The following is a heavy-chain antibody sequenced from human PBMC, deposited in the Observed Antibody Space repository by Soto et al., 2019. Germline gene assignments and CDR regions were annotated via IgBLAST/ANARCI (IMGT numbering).Heavy chain of an antibody. J-gene: IGHJ6*02. V-gene: IGHV1-69*12. D-gene: IGHD5-12*01. CDR3: ARSSGYSGYDLLYYYDYGMDV. Sequence: QVQLVQSGAEVKKPGSSVKVSCKASGGTFSSYAISWVRQAPGQGLEWMGGIIPIFGTANYAQKFQGRVTITADESTSTAYRELSSLRSEDTAVYYCARSSGYSGYDLLYYYDYGMDVWGQGTTVTVSS. CDR1: GGTFSSYA. CDR2: IIPIFGTA.